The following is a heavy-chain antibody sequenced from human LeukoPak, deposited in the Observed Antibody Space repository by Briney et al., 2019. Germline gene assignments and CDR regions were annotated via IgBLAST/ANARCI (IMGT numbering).Heavy chain of an antibody. CDR3: ARHVKAGRRPPYYYYMDV. CDR1: GGSISSSSYY. Sequence: SETLSLTCTVSGGSISSSSYYWGWIRQPPGKGLEWIGYIYYSGSTNYNPSLKSRVTISVDTSKNQFSLKLSSVTAADTAVYYCARHVKAGRRPPYYYYMDVWGKGTTVTISS. V-gene: IGHV4-61*05. D-gene: IGHD3-10*01. J-gene: IGHJ6*03. CDR2: IYYSGST.